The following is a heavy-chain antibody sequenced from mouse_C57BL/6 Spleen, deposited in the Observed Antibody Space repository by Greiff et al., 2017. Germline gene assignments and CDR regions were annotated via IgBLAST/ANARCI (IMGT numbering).Heavy chain of an antibody. V-gene: IGHV1-15*01. Sequence: QVQLQQSGAELVRPGASVTLSCKASGYTFTDYEMHWVKQTPVHGLEWIGAIGPETGGTAYNQKFKGKAILTADKSSSTAYMELRSLTSEDSAVYYCTRGRLQAYWGQGTLVTVSA. CDR1: GYTFTDYE. J-gene: IGHJ3*01. CDR3: TRGRLQAY. D-gene: IGHD1-2*01. CDR2: IGPETGGT.